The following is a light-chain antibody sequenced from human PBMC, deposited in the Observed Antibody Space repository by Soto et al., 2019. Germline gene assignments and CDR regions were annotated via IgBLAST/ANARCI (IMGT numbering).Light chain of an antibody. CDR3: QQYNSYST. Sequence: DIHITQSPSTLSASVGDRVTITCRASQSISSWLAWYQQKPGKAPKLLIYKASSLESGVPSRFSGSGSGTEFTLTISSLQPDDFATYYCQQYNSYSTFGQGTKVDIK. V-gene: IGKV1-5*03. CDR1: QSISSW. J-gene: IGKJ1*01. CDR2: KAS.